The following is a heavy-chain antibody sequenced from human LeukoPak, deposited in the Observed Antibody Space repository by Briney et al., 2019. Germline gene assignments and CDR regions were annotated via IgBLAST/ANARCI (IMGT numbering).Heavy chain of an antibody. Sequence: GESLKISCKGSGYSFTSSWIGWVRQMPGKGPEWTGIIYPGDSDTRYSPSFLGQVTISADRSTSTAYLQWNSVKASDTAMYYCARRGGSLHFFDYWGHGTLVTVSS. D-gene: IGHD2-15*01. J-gene: IGHJ4*01. CDR3: ARRGGSLHFFDY. CDR1: GYSFTSSW. CDR2: IYPGDSDT. V-gene: IGHV5-51*01.